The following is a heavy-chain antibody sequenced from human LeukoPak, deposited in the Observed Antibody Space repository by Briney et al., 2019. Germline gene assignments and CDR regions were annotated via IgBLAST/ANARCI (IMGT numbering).Heavy chain of an antibody. D-gene: IGHD2/OR15-2a*01. CDR1: GFTFSSYA. CDR2: ISGSADRT. V-gene: IGHV3-23*01. Sequence: PGESLRLSCAASGFTFSSYAMNWVRQAPGKGLEWVSAISGSADRTYYADSVKGRFTISRDNSKNTLYLQMNRMRGEDTAVYYCAKDLSPGPDWGQGTLVTVSS. CDR3: AKDLSPGPD. J-gene: IGHJ4*02.